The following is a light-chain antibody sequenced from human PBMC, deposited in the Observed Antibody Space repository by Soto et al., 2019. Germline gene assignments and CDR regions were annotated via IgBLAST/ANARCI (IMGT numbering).Light chain of an antibody. CDR3: TSYTDTSVYI. CDR1: TSDFGGYNY. J-gene: IGLJ1*01. Sequence: QSALTQPASVSGSPGQSISISCTGTTSDFGGYNYVSWYQQHPGKTPKLLIYEVTNRPSGVSSRFSASKSGNTASLTISGLQAEDEADYYCTSYTDTSVYIFGTGTKVTVL. V-gene: IGLV2-14*01. CDR2: EVT.